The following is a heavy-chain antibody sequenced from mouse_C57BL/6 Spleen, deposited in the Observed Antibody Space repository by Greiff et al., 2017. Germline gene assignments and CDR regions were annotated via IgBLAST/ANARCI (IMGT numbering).Heavy chain of an antibody. CDR3: ARSGWGTGVASPWYFDV. Sequence: QVQLQQSGPELVKPGASVKISCKASGYAFSSSWMNWVKQRPGKGLEWIGRIYPGDGDTNYNGKFKGKATLTADKSSSTAYMQLSSLTSEDSAVYFCARSGWGTGVASPWYFDVWGTGTTVTVSS. D-gene: IGHD1-1*01. J-gene: IGHJ1*03. CDR2: IYPGDGDT. CDR1: GYAFSSSW. V-gene: IGHV1-82*01.